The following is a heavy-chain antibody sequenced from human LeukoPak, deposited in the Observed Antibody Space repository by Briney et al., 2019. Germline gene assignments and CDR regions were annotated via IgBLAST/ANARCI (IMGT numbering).Heavy chain of an antibody. V-gene: IGHV1-2*02. CDR1: GYTFTGYY. CDR2: INPNSGGT. D-gene: IGHD3-22*01. J-gene: IGHJ4*02. Sequence: GAAVKVSCKSSGYTFTGYYMHWVRQAPAQGLEWMGWINPNSGGTNYAQKFQGRVTMTRDTSISTAYMELSRLRSDDTAVYYCARDIWRTYYYDSSGWVDYDYWGQGTLVTVSS. CDR3: ARDIWRTYYYDSSGWVDYDY.